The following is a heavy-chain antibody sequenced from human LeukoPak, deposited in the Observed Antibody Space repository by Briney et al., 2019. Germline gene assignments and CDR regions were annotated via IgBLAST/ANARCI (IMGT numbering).Heavy chain of an antibody. V-gene: IGHV3-7*03. Sequence: GGPLRLSCATSGFTFSSYWMNWARQAPGKGLEWVASINHNGNVNYYVDSVKGRFTISRDNAKNSLYLQMSNLRAEDTAVYFCARGGGLDVWGQGATVTVSS. J-gene: IGHJ6*02. CDR2: INHNGNVN. CDR1: GFTFSSYW. CDR3: ARGGGLDV. D-gene: IGHD3-16*01.